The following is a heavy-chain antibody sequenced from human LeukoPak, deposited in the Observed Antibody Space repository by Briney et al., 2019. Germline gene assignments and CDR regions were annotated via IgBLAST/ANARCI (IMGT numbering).Heavy chain of an antibody. D-gene: IGHD5-12*01. CDR1: GYTFTGYY. Sequence: ASVQVSCKASGYTFTGYYMHGVRQAPGKGLEWMGRINPNSGGTNYAQKFQGRVTMNRDTSISTAYMGLSRLRSDDTAVYYCARDREYYGVATISFDYWGQGTLVTVSS. CDR2: INPNSGGT. J-gene: IGHJ4*02. V-gene: IGHV1-2*06. CDR3: ARDREYYGVATISFDY.